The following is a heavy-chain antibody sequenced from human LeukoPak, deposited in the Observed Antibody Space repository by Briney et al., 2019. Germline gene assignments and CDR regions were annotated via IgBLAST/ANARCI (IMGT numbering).Heavy chain of an antibody. Sequence: ASVSVSCKPSGYTFTRYDINWVQQATGHRLEWTGWMKPNRCKTGHAQKFQARVTMTRNTSISPAYMELSSLRSEDTAVYYCVRGQWPHYWGQGTLVTVSS. D-gene: IGHD2-8*01. V-gene: IGHV1-8*01. CDR2: MKPNRCKT. CDR3: VRGQWPHY. CDR1: GYTFTRYD. J-gene: IGHJ4*02.